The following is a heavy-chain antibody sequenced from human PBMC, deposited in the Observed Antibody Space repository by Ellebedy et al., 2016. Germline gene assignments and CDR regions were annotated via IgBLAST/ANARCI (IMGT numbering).Heavy chain of an antibody. Sequence: LETLSLTCNVFGGSVSGDFWNWIRRPPGKGLEWIGFVFHTGATLYNPSLKSRVTMSVDTSKSQISLTLMSVTAADTAVYYCAKWHGAWNAFDVWGLGTMVTVSS. CDR1: GGSVSGDF. CDR2: VFHTGAT. D-gene: IGHD5-12*01. J-gene: IGHJ3*01. V-gene: IGHV4-59*02. CDR3: AKWHGAWNAFDV.